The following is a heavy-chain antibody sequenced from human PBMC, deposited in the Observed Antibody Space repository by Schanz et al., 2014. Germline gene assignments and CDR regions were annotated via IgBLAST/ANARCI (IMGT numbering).Heavy chain of an antibody. J-gene: IGHJ4*02. CDR1: GFTFSDSW. D-gene: IGHD4-17*01. CDR2: TSHDGSFT. CDR3: VRDTDYHFDY. V-gene: IGHV3-74*01. Sequence: EVQLVESGGAFVQPGGSLRLSCVGSGFTFSDSWMHWVRQAPGKGLVWVSRTSHDGSFTTFADSVKGRFTISRDNAKNALYLQMNSLRAEDTAVYYCVRDTDYHFDYWGQGTLVTVSS.